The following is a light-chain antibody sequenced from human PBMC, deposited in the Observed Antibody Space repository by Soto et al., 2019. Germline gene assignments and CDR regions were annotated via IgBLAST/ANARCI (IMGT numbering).Light chain of an antibody. V-gene: IGKV1-8*01. J-gene: IGKJ4*01. CDR2: AAS. CDR3: QQYYSYPPTP. CDR1: QGISSY. Sequence: AIRLTQSPSSLSASTGDRVTITCRASQGISSYLAWYQQKPGKAPKLLIYAASTLQSGVPSRFSGSGSATDFTLTISCLQSEDFANYYCQQYYSYPPTPFGGGTQVQIK.